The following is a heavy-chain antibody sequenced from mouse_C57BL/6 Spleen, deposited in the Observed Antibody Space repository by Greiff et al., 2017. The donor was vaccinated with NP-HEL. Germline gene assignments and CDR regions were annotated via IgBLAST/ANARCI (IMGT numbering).Heavy chain of an antibody. CDR1: GFTFSSYT. CDR2: ISGGGGNT. CDR3: ARQGSYSDV. V-gene: IGHV5-9*01. Sequence: KLVESGGGLVKPGGSLKLSCAASGFTFSSYTMSWVRQTPEKRLEWVATISGGGGNTYYPDSVKGRFTISRDNAKNTLYLQMSSLRSEDTALYYCARQGSYSDVWGTGTTVTVSS. D-gene: IGHD3-2*02. J-gene: IGHJ1*03.